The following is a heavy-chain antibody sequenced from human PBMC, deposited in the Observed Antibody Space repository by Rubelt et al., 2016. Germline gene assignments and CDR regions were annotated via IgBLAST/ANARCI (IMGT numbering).Heavy chain of an antibody. Sequence: QVQLVQSGAEVKKPGASVTVSCEVSGFTIREVSVYWVRQAPGKGLEWMGGFDPEDDTPNYAQNFQGIVILTEDTTTNAVNMQRSGRKSEATAVYCCAAGLLGFGELFGRRGQGTPVTVSS. V-gene: IGHV1-24*01. D-gene: IGHD3-10*01. CDR3: AAGLLGFGELFGR. J-gene: IGHJ4*02. CDR1: GFTIREVS. CDR2: FDPEDDTP.